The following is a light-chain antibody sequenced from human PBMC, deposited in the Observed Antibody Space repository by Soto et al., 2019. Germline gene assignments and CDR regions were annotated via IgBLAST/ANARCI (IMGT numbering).Light chain of an antibody. CDR3: QQTYSTPWT. CDR1: QSVSRY. J-gene: IGKJ1*01. CDR2: SAS. V-gene: IGKV1-39*01. Sequence: DIQMTQSPSSLSASVGDRLTITCRASQSVSRYLNWYQQKPGKAPRLLIYSASNLESGVPSKFSGSGSGTDFTLTISGPQREDFAIYYCQQTYSTPWTFGQGTRVEVK.